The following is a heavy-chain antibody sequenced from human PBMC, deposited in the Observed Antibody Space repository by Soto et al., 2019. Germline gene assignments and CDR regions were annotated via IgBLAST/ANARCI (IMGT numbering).Heavy chain of an antibody. CDR1: GGSVNGYY. J-gene: IGHJ4*02. D-gene: IGHD3-16*01. CDR3: ARAPAEYYDDRGKGKRYLDS. V-gene: IGHV4-59*02. CDR2: VNYSGVT. Sequence: SETLSLTCTVSGGSVNGYYWSLIRQPPGKGLEWIGYVNYSGVTHYNPSLQSRVTMYIDTSNNRFSLRLNSVTAPDTAVYYCARAPAEYYDDRGKGKRYLDSWGKGALVTVSS.